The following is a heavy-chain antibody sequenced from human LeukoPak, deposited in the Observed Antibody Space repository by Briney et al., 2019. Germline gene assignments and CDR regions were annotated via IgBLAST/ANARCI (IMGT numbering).Heavy chain of an antibody. CDR1: GGSFSGYY. V-gene: IGHV4-34*01. Sequence: PSETLSLTCAVYGGSFSGYYWSWIRQPPGKGLEWIGEINHSGSTNYNPSLKSRVTISVDTSKNQFSLKLSSVTAADTAVYYCARKGSDIAVAGTTKDWFDPWGQGTLVTVSS. J-gene: IGHJ5*02. CDR2: INHSGST. CDR3: ARKGSDIAVAGTTKDWFDP. D-gene: IGHD6-19*01.